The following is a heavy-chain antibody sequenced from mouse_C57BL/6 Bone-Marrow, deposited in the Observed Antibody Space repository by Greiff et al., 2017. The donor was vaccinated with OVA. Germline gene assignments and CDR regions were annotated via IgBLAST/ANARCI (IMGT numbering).Heavy chain of an antibody. CDR2: ISSGGSYT. D-gene: IGHD1-1*02. CDR1: GFTFSSYG. V-gene: IGHV5-6*02. J-gene: IGHJ2*01. Sequence: DVMLVESGGDLVKPGGSLKLSCAASGFTFSSYGMSWVRQTPDKRLEWVATISSGGSYTYYPDSVKGRFTISRDNAKNTLYLQMSSLKSEDTAMYYCASPAGWCDYWGQGTTLTVSS. CDR3: ASPAGWCDY.